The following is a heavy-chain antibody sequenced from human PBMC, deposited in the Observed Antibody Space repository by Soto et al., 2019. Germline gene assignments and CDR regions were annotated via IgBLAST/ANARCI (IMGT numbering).Heavy chain of an antibody. CDR3: TTDYLGYYYYGMDV. Sequence: GGSLRLSCAASGFTFSNAWMSWVRQAPGKELEWVGRIKSKTDGGTTDYAAPVKGRFTISRDDSKNTLYLQMNSLKTEDTAVYYCTTDYLGYYYYGMDVWGQGTTVTVSS. CDR2: IKSKTDGGTT. CDR1: GFTFSNAW. D-gene: IGHD3-16*02. V-gene: IGHV3-15*01. J-gene: IGHJ6*02.